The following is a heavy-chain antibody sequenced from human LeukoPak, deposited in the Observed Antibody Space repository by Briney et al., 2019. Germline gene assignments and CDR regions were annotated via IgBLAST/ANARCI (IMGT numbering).Heavy chain of an antibody. V-gene: IGHV3-23*01. CDR3: ASVWGMVV. D-gene: IGHD2-21*01. Sequence: GGSLRLSCAATVSTFNNFVIHWVRQAPGQGLEWVSSISGPGVYTKYADSVKGRFTISRDNSNNTVYLQMNALRTEDTAVYYCASVWGMVVGGQGTTVTVSS. J-gene: IGHJ6*02. CDR2: ISGPGVYT. CDR1: VSTFNNFV.